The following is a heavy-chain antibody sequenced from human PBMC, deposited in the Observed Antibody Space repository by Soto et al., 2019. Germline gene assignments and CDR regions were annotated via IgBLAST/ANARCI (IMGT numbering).Heavy chain of an antibody. CDR1: GYTFTSYG. CDR3: ARDFGPNNPACGCDCYVRGLGVDY. V-gene: IGHV1-18*01. Sequence: ASVKVSCKASGYTFTSYGISWVRQAPGQGLEWMGWISAYNGNTNYAQKLQGRVTMTTDTSTSTAYMELRSLRSDDTAVYYCARDFGPNNPACGCDCYVRGLGVDYWGQGTLVTVSS. D-gene: IGHD2-21*02. J-gene: IGHJ4*02. CDR2: ISAYNGNT.